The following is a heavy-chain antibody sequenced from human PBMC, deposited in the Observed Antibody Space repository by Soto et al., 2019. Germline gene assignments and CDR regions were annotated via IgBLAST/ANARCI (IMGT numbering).Heavy chain of an antibody. CDR1: GFTFSNAW. V-gene: IGHV3-15*01. CDR3: TTAVAATSYYYYGMDV. CDR2: IKSKTDGGTT. D-gene: IGHD2-15*01. Sequence: GSLRLSCAASGFTFSNAWMSWVRQAPGKGLEWVGRIKSKTDGGTTDYAAPVKGRFTISRDDSKNTLYLQMNSLKTEDTAVYYCTTAVAATSYYYYGMDVWGQGTTVTVSS. J-gene: IGHJ6*02.